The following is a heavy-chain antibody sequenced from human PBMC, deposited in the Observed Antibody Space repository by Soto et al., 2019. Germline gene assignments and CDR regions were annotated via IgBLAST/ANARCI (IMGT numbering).Heavy chain of an antibody. V-gene: IGHV3-23*01. D-gene: IGHD3-10*01. CDR3: AMITMVRGANGPF. CDR1: GVTFSSYA. Sequence: PGGSLRLSCAASGVTFSSYAMSWVRQAPGKGLEWVSAISGSGGSTYYADSVKGRFTISRDNSKDTLYLQMNSLRAEDTAVYYCAMITMVRGANGPFWGQGPLVTVSS. J-gene: IGHJ4*02. CDR2: ISGSGGST.